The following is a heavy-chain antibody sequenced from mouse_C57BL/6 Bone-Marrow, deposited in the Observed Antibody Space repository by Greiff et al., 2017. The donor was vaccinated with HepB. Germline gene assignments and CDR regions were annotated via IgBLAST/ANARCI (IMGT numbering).Heavy chain of an antibody. D-gene: IGHD1-1*01. CDR2: ITPSSGYT. CDR3: ARAITTVVRAMDY. J-gene: IGHJ4*01. Sequence: QVQLKQSGAELAKPGASVKLSCKASGYTFTSYWMHWVKQRPGQGLEWIGYITPSSGYTKYNQKFKDKATLTADNSSSTAYMQLSSLTYEDSAVYYCARAITTVVRAMDYWGQGTSVTVSS. V-gene: IGHV1-7*01. CDR1: GYTFTSYW.